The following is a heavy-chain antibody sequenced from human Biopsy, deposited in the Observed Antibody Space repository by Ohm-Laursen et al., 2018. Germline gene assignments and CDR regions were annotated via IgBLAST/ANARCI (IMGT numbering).Heavy chain of an antibody. V-gene: IGHV4-38-2*02. CDR1: GFSFSSGYY. J-gene: IGHJ5*02. Sequence: SDTLSLTCAVSGFSFSSGYYWGWIRQPPGKGLEWIGSVYDSGKSYYNPSLKSRVTISVDVSKNQFSLKLSSVTAADTAVYYCARDRFDLLTPNWFDPWGQGTLVTVSS. CDR2: VYDSGKS. D-gene: IGHD3-9*01. CDR3: ARDRFDLLTPNWFDP.